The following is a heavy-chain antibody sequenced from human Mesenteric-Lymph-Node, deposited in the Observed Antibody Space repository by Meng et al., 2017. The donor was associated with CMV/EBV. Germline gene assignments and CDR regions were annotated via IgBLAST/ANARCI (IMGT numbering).Heavy chain of an antibody. D-gene: IGHD2-15*01. V-gene: IGHV3-15*01. CDR2: IKSKTDGGTT. CDR3: TTALVVVAAEDYYGMDV. CDR1: GFTFSNAW. J-gene: IGHJ6*02. Sequence: GESLKISCAASGFTFSNAWMSWVRQAPGKGLEWVGRIKSKTDGGTTDYAAPVKGRFTISRDDSKNTLYLQMNSLKTEDTAVYYCTTALVVVAAEDYYGMDVWGQGTTVTVSS.